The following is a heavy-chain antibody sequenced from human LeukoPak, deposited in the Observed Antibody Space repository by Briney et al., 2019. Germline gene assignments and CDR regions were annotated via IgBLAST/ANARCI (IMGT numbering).Heavy chain of an antibody. Sequence: GGSLRLSCAASGFTFSSYWMHWVRQAPGKGLVWVSRISSDGSSTSYADSVKGRFTISRDNAKNTLYLQMNSLRAEDTAVYYCARDHYYSGSGSYYNWGQGTLVTVSS. D-gene: IGHD3-10*01. V-gene: IGHV3-74*01. CDR1: GFTFSSYW. CDR2: ISSDGSST. J-gene: IGHJ4*02. CDR3: ARDHYYSGSGSYYN.